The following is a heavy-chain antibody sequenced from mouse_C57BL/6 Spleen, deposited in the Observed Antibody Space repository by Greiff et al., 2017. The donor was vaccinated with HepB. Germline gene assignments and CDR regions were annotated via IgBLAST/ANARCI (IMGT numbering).Heavy chain of an antibody. CDR1: GYTFTSYG. Sequence: VKLQESGAELARPGASVKLSCKASGYTFTSYGISWVKQRTGQGLEWIGEIYPRSGNTYYNEKFKGKATLTADKSSSTAYMELRSLTSEDSAVYFCARHYYSRGIDYWGQGTTLTVSS. V-gene: IGHV1-81*01. CDR2: IYPRSGNT. D-gene: IGHD1-1*01. J-gene: IGHJ2*01. CDR3: ARHYYSRGIDY.